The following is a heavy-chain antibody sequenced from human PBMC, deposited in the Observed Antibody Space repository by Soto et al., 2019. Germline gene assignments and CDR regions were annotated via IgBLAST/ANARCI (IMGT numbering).Heavy chain of an antibody. CDR2: IYFRGST. CDR3: ARDPGGSYDY. J-gene: IGHJ4*02. V-gene: IGHV4-59*01. CDR1: GGSISSYN. D-gene: IGHD2-15*01. Sequence: SETLSLTCTVSGGSISSYNWNWIRQPPGKGLEWIGYIYFRGSTNYNPSLKSRVTISVDTSKNQFSLKLSSVTAADTAVYYCARDPGGSYDYWGQGTLVTVSS.